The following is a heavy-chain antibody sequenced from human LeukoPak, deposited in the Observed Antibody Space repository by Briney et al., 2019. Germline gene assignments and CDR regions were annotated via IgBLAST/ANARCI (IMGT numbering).Heavy chain of an antibody. V-gene: IGHV3-66*01. CDR2: IYSGGNT. CDR1: GFTFSSCA. D-gene: IGHD1-26*01. Sequence: GGSLRLSCAASGFTFSSCAMSWVRQAPGKGLEWVSVIYSGGNTYYTDSVKGRFTISRDNSKNTLYLQMNSLRAEDTAIYYCAREEIVGTTWNWGQGTLVTVSS. J-gene: IGHJ4*02. CDR3: AREEIVGTTWN.